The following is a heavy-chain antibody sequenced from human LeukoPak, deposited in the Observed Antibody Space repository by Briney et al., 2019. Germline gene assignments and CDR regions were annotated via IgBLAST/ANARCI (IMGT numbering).Heavy chain of an antibody. CDR2: IYPGDSDT. Sequence: GESLKISCKGSGYSFTSYWIGWVRQMPGKGLEWMGTIYPGDSDTRYSPSFQGQVTISADKSISTAYLQWSSLKASDTAMYYCARRSTVTYYGMDVWGQGTTVTVSS. CDR3: ARRSTVTYYGMDV. CDR1: GYSFTSYW. J-gene: IGHJ6*02. V-gene: IGHV5-51*01. D-gene: IGHD4-17*01.